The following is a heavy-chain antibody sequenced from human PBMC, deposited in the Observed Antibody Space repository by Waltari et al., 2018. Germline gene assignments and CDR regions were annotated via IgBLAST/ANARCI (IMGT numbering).Heavy chain of an antibody. J-gene: IGHJ4*02. D-gene: IGHD7-27*01. CDR2: MKEDGTQK. CDR3: ARDWNWGFDY. Sequence: EVPLVESGGGLVQPGGSLSLPCGAAGFGSSNNGMSWVRQVPGKGLEWVANMKEDGTQKYYVDSVRGRFTISRDNTKNTLYLQMNSLRVEDTAVYYCARDWNWGFDYWGQGTLVTVSS. CDR1: GFGSSNNG. V-gene: IGHV3-7*01.